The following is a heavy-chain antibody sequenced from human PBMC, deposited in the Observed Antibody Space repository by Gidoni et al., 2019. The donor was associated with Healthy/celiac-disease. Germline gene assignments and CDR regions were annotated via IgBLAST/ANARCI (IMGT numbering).Heavy chain of an antibody. V-gene: IGHV1-69*01. CDR2: IIPIFGTA. Sequence: QVQLVQSGAEVKKPGSSVKVSCKASGGTFSSYAISWVRQAPGQGLEWMGGIIPIFGTANYAQKFQGRVTITADESTSTAYMELSSLRSEDTAVYYCARGIRVVITTDYYYGMDVWGQGTTVTVSS. D-gene: IGHD3-22*01. CDR1: GGTFSSYA. CDR3: ARGIRVVITTDYYYGMDV. J-gene: IGHJ6*02.